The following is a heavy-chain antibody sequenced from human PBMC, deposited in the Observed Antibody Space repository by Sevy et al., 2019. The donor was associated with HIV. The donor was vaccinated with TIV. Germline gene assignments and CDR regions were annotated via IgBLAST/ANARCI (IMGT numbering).Heavy chain of an antibody. CDR2: IAYDGSNK. Sequence: EGSLRLSCAASGFTFSSNGMHWVHQAPGKALEWVAVIAYDGSNKYYADSVKGRFTISRDNSKNTLYLQMNSLRAEDTAVYYCAKDGHMAEGAFDYWGQGTLVTVSS. J-gene: IGHJ4*02. CDR3: AKDGHMAEGAFDY. V-gene: IGHV3-30*18. D-gene: IGHD1-26*01. CDR1: GFTFSSNG.